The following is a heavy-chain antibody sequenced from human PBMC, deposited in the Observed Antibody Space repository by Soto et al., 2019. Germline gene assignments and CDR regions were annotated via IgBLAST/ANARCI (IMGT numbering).Heavy chain of an antibody. Sequence: EVQLLESGGGLVQPGGSLILSCAASGFTFSSYAMSWFRQAPGKGLEWVSAISGSGGSTYYADSVKGRFTISRDNSKNTLYLQMNSLRAEDTAVYYCAKDQAAYDFWSGYWAAFDIWGQGTMVTVSS. D-gene: IGHD3-3*01. J-gene: IGHJ3*02. V-gene: IGHV3-23*01. CDR2: ISGSGGST. CDR1: GFTFSSYA. CDR3: AKDQAAYDFWSGYWAAFDI.